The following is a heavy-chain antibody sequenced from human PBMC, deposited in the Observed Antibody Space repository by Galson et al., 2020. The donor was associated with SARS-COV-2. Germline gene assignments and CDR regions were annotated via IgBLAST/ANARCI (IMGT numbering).Heavy chain of an antibody. V-gene: IGHV3-30-3*01. CDR3: ARGGVYSYDSSAYSKASYNYYGMDV. CDR2: ISYDGSNT. CDR1: GFTFSPYV. Sequence: GGSLRLSCAASGFTFSPYVMHWVRQAPGKGLEGVAFISYDGSNTYYADSVKSRFLVSRDNSKNTLYLQMNSLRPEDTAVYYCARGGVYSYDSSAYSKASYNYYGMDVWGQGTTVIVSS. D-gene: IGHD3-22*01. J-gene: IGHJ6*02.